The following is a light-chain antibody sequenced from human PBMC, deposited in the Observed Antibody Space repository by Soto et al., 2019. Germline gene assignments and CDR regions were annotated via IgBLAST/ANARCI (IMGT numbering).Light chain of an antibody. CDR1: QSVSSSY. J-gene: IGKJ3*01. CDR2: GAS. V-gene: IGKV3-20*01. Sequence: EIVLTQSPGTLSLSPGERATLSCRASQSVSSSYLAWYQQKPGQTPRLLFYGASSRSTGIPDRFSGSGSGTDFTLTISRLETEDFAVYYCQHYGSSPFTFGPGTKVDIK. CDR3: QHYGSSPFT.